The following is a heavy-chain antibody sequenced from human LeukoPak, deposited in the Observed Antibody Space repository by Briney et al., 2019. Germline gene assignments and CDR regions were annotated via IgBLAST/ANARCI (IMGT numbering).Heavy chain of an antibody. V-gene: IGHV3-21*01. CDR1: GFTFSSYS. D-gene: IGHD2-2*03. Sequence: GGSLRLSCPASGFTFSSYSMNWVRQAPGKGLEWVSSISSSSSYIYYADSVKGRFTISRDNAKNSLYLQMNSLRAEDTAVYYCARGDHGYDLDYWGQGTLVTVSS. CDR2: ISSSSSYI. J-gene: IGHJ4*02. CDR3: ARGDHGYDLDY.